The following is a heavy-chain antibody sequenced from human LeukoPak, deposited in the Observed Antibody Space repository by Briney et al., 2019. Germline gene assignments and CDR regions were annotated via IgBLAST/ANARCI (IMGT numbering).Heavy chain of an antibody. CDR3: ARDLNSSSYRDY. Sequence: GGSLRLSCAASGFTFSSYEMNWVRQAPGKGLEGVSYISSSGSTIYYADSVKGRFTISRDNAKSSLYLQMNSLRAEDTAVYYCARDLNSSSYRDYWGQGTLVTVSS. CDR2: ISSSGSTI. CDR1: GFTFSSYE. D-gene: IGHD6-6*01. J-gene: IGHJ4*02. V-gene: IGHV3-48*03.